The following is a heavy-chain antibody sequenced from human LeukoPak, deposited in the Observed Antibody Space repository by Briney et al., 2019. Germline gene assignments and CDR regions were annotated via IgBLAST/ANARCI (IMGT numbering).Heavy chain of an antibody. CDR1: GFTFTNYW. CDR2: IYPDDSDT. D-gene: IGHD5-18*01. CDR3: ARGNKGYGPLVRYQYMDV. Sequence: GESLKISCKGSGFTFTNYWIGWVRQMPGKGLEWMGIIYPDDSDTRYSPSFQGQVTISADKSISTAFLQWSSLKASDTAVYYCARGNKGYGPLVRYQYMDVWGRGTTVTISS. J-gene: IGHJ6*03. V-gene: IGHV5-51*01.